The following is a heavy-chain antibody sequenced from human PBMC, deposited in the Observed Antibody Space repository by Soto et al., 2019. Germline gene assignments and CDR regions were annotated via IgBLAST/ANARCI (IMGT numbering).Heavy chain of an antibody. J-gene: IGHJ4*02. D-gene: IGHD3-10*01. CDR1: GGTFSSYT. Sequence: VQLVQSGAEVQKPGSSVKVSCKASGGTFSSYTISWVRQAPGQGLEWMGRIIPILGIANYAQKFQGRVTITADKSTSTAYMELSSLRSEDTAVYYCARERDYYGSGSPIDYWGQGTLVTVSS. V-gene: IGHV1-69*08. CDR3: ARERDYYGSGSPIDY. CDR2: IIPILGIA.